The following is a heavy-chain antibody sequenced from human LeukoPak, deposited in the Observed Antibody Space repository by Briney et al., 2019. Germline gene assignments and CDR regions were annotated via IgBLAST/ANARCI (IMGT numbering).Heavy chain of an antibody. J-gene: IGHJ4*02. Sequence: GGSLRLSCAASGFTFSSYGMHWVRQAPGKGLEWVAVISYDGSNKYYADSVKGRFTISRDNSKNTLYLQMNSLRAEDTAVYYCARDREGYYGSGSYVYWGQGTLVTVSS. CDR3: ARDREGYYGSGSYVY. CDR1: GFTFSSYG. V-gene: IGHV3-30*03. CDR2: ISYDGSNK. D-gene: IGHD3-10*01.